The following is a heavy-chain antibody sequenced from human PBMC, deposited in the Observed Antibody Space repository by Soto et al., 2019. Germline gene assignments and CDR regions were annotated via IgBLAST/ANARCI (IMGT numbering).Heavy chain of an antibody. Sequence: TLSLTCTVSGVSVSSGDYYWSWIRQPPGKGLEWIGYIYYTGRTYYNPSLKSRVIISVDTSKNQFSLKLSSVTAAEKAVYYCARAHYDILTGYPTHAFDIWGQGTMVT. D-gene: IGHD3-9*01. CDR2: IYYTGRT. CDR1: GVSVSSGDYY. CDR3: ARAHYDILTGYPTHAFDI. V-gene: IGHV4-30-4*01. J-gene: IGHJ3*02.